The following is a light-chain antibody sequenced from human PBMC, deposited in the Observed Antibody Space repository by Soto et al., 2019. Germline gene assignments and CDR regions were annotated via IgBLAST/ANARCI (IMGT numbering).Light chain of an antibody. Sequence: EIVLTQSPATLSLSPGESATLSCRASQSVGTYLGWYQQKPGQAPRLLIYDASNRAPGIPGKFSGSGSGTDFTLTIRNLAPEDFAVYYCQLRGNWPQLTFGGGTKVEIK. CDR2: DAS. CDR1: QSVGTY. J-gene: IGKJ4*01. CDR3: QLRGNWPQLT. V-gene: IGKV3-11*01.